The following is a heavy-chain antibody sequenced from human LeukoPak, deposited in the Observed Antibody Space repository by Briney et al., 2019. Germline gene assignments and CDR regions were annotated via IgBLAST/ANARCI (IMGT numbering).Heavy chain of an antibody. CDR2: IYSSGST. J-gene: IGHJ5*02. V-gene: IGHV4-61*02. Sequence: SETLSLTCTVSGGSISSGSYYWSWIRQPAGKGLEWIGRIYSSGSTNYNPSLKSRVTISVDTSKNQFSLKLSSVTAADTAVYYCARSYDSTENWFDPWGQGTLVTVSS. CDR1: GGSISSGSYY. D-gene: IGHD3-22*01. CDR3: ARSYDSTENWFDP.